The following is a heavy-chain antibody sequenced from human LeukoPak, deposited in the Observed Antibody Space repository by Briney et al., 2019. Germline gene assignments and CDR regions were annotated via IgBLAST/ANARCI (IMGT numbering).Heavy chain of an antibody. Sequence: ASVKVSCKASGGTFSSYAISWVRQAPGQGLEWMGGIIPIFGTANYAQKFQGRVTITTDESTSTAYMELSSLRSEDTAVYYCAVNYYYDSSGYSRYYYYYMDVWGKGTTVTVSS. D-gene: IGHD3-22*01. V-gene: IGHV1-69*05. CDR3: AVNYYYDSSGYSRYYYYYMDV. J-gene: IGHJ6*03. CDR2: IIPIFGTA. CDR1: GGTFSSYA.